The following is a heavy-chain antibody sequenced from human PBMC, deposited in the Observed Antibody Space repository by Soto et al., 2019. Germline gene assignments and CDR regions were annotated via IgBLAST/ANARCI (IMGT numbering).Heavy chain of an antibody. CDR3: TRDVVEMATIGDYYYAMDV. CDR1: GFTFDDYA. J-gene: IGHJ6*02. Sequence: PGGSLRLSCTASGFTFDDYAMSWFRQAPGKGLEWVGFIRSKAFGGTTEYAASVKGRFSISRDDSKSIAYLQMNSLKTEDTAVYYCTRDVVEMATIGDYYYAMDVWGQGTTVTVSS. V-gene: IGHV3-49*03. D-gene: IGHD2-21*01. CDR2: IRSKAFGGTT.